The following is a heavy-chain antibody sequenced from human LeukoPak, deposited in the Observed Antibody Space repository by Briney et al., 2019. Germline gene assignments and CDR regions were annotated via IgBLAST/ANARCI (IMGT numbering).Heavy chain of an antibody. J-gene: IGHJ6*03. CDR3: ARGGQDYYDSSGYYSRYYYMDV. D-gene: IGHD3-22*01. CDR2: IYYSGST. V-gene: IGHV4-59*01. Sequence: PSETLSLTCTVSGGSISSYYWSWIRQPPGKGLEWIGYIYYSGSTNYNPSLKSRVTISVDTSKNQFSLKLSSVTAADTAVYYCARGGQDYYDSSGYYSRYYYMDVWGKGTTVTVSS. CDR1: GGSISSYY.